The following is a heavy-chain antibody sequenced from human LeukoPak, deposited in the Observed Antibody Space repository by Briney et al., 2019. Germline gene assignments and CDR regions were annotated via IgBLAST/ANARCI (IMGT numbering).Heavy chain of an antibody. CDR2: IYYSGST. CDR1: GGSISSYY. J-gene: IGHJ4*02. V-gene: IGHV4-59*01. Sequence: PSETLSLTCTVSGGSISSYYWSWIRQPPGKGLEWIGYIYYSGSTNYNPSLKSRVTISVDTSKNQFSLKLSSVTAADTAVYYCARFSTIFGARGEIDYWGQGTLVTVSS. CDR3: ARFSTIFGARGEIDY. D-gene: IGHD3-3*01.